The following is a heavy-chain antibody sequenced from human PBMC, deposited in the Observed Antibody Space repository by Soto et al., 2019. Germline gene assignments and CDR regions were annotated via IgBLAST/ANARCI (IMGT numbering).Heavy chain of an antibody. J-gene: IGHJ4*02. CDR1: GGTFSSYA. CDR3: ARRAVRGVGPFDY. V-gene: IGHV1-69*01. Sequence: QVQLVQSGAEVKKPGSSVKVSCKASGGTFSSYAISWVRQAPGQGLEWMGGIIPIFGTANYAQKFQGRVTSTADESTSTDYMDLSSLRSEDTAVYYCARRAVRGVGPFDYWCQGTLVTVSS. D-gene: IGHD3-10*01. CDR2: IIPIFGTA.